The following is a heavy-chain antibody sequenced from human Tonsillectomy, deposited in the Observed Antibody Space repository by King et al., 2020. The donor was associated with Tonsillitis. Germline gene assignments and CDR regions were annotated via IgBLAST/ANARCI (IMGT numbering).Heavy chain of an antibody. CDR2: ISYDGSNK. Sequence: VQLVESGGGVVQPGRSLRLSCAASGFNFSSYGMHWVRQAPGKGLEWVAVISYDGSNKYYGDSVKGRFTISRDNYKNTLYLQMHSLRAEDTAVYYCVWALGYCSGHSCDWGQGTLVTVSS. D-gene: IGHD2-15*01. CDR1: GFNFSSYG. J-gene: IGHJ4*02. CDR3: VWALGYCSGHSCD. V-gene: IGHV3-30*03.